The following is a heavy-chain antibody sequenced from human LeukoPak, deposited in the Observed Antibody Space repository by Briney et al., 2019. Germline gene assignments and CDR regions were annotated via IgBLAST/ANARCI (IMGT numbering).Heavy chain of an antibody. CDR1: GGSFSGYY. V-gene: IGHV4-34*01. D-gene: IGHD6-13*01. Sequence: PSETLSLTCAVYGGSFSGYYWSWIRQPPGKGLEWIGEINHSGSTNYNPSLKSRVTISVDTSKNQFSLKLSSVTAADTAVYYCARQRVSIAAAGSPRVFDPWGQGTLVTVSS. CDR2: INHSGST. J-gene: IGHJ5*02. CDR3: ARQRVSIAAAGSPRVFDP.